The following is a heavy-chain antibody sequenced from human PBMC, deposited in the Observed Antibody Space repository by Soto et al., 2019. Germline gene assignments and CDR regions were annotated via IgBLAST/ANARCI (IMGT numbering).Heavy chain of an antibody. V-gene: IGHV1-2*04. Sequence: ASVKVSCKASGYTFTGYYMHWVRQAPGQRLEWMGWINPNSGGTNYAQKFQGWVTMTRDTSISTAYMELSRLRSDDTAVYYCARDQGIAAAGTRYYYGMDVWGQGTTVTVSS. D-gene: IGHD6-13*01. CDR1: GYTFTGYY. CDR3: ARDQGIAAAGTRYYYGMDV. J-gene: IGHJ6*02. CDR2: INPNSGGT.